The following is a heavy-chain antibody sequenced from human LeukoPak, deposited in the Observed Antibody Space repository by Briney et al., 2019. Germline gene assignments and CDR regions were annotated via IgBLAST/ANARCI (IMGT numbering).Heavy chain of an antibody. Sequence: ASVKVSCKASGYTFTNYYMHWVRQAPGQGLEWMGWINPNSGGTNYAQKFQGRVTMTRDTSIGTAYMELSRLRSDDTAVYYCAREDYYDSSGYYKNKEYFHHWGQGTLVTVSS. CDR1: GYTFTNYY. V-gene: IGHV1-2*02. CDR2: INPNSGGT. J-gene: IGHJ1*01. D-gene: IGHD3-22*01. CDR3: AREDYYDSSGYYKNKEYFHH.